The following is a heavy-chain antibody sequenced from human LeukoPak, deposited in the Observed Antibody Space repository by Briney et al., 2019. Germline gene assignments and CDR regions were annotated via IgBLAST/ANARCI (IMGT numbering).Heavy chain of an antibody. D-gene: IGHD6-13*01. CDR2: IWYDGSNK. CDR1: GFTFSSYG. J-gene: IGHJ4*02. V-gene: IGHV3-33*01. Sequence: GGSLRLSCAASGFTFSSYGMHWVRQAPGKGLEGVAVIWYDGSNKYYADSVKGRFTISRDNYKNPLYLQMHSLRPEDTAVYYCARSYSSSWYYFDYWGQGTLVTVSS. CDR3: ARSYSSSWYYFDY.